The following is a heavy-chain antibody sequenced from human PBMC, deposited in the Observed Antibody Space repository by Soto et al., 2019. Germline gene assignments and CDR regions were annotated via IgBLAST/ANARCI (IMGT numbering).Heavy chain of an antibody. J-gene: IGHJ6*02. D-gene: IGHD2-15*01. CDR1: EYTFIAFY. CDR2: INPNSGGT. Sequence: ASVKVSCKASEYTFIAFYIHWVRQAPGQGLEWMGWINPNSGGTSYAQKFQGRVTMTRDTSISTAYMDLSRLRSDDTAVYYCGRGVDIVVEHADHDYSKMDVWGQGTRVTLSS. V-gene: IGHV1-2*02. CDR3: GRGVDIVVEHADHDYSKMDV.